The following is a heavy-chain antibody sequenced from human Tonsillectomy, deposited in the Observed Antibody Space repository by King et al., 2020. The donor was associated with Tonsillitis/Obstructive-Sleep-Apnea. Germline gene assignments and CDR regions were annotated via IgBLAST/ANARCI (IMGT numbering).Heavy chain of an antibody. CDR1: GGSISSSNW. D-gene: IGHD2-2*02. CDR2: IYHSGST. J-gene: IGHJ6*03. Sequence: VQLQESGPGLVKPSETLSLTCAVSGGSISSSNWWSWVRQPPGKGLEWIGAIYHSGSTNYNPSLKSQVTISVDKSKNQFSLKLTSVTAADTAVYYCARNGYCSSTTCYSYYYYYMDVWGKGTTVTVSS. V-gene: IGHV4-4*02. CDR3: ARNGYCSSTTCYSYYYYYMDV.